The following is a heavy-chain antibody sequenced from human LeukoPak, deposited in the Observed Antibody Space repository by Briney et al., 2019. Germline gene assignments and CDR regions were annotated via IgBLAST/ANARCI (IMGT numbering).Heavy chain of an antibody. CDR3: AKDMGGHIVVGNYFDY. CDR2: ISWNSGSI. D-gene: IGHD2-21*01. Sequence: GRSLRLSCAAPGFTFDDYAMHWVRQAPGKGLEWVSGISWNSGSIGYADSVKGRFTISRDNAKNSLYLQMNSLRAEDMALYYCAKDMGGHIVVGNYFDYWGQGTLVTVSS. CDR1: GFTFDDYA. J-gene: IGHJ4*02. V-gene: IGHV3-9*03.